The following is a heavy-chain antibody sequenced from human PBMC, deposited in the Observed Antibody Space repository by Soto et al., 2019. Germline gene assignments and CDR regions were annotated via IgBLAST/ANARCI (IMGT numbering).Heavy chain of an antibody. Sequence: ESGGGVVQPGRSLRLSCAASGFTFRSYGMHWVRQAPGKGLEWVALISFDGSNTYYADSVKGRFTISRDKSQNTLYLQMHSLRAEYTSLYYCVAGQFFSDYWGQGALFTVSS. V-gene: IGHV3-30*03. CDR1: GFTFRSYG. J-gene: IGHJ4*02. CDR3: VAGQFFSDY. D-gene: IGHD6-19*01. CDR2: ISFDGSNT.